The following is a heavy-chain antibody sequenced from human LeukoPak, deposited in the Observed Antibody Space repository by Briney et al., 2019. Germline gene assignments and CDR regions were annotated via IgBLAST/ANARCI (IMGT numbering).Heavy chain of an antibody. Sequence: GASLRLSCAASGFTFSRYEMNWVRQAPGKGLGWDLYICSNGGRIYSLDALKGRLTISRDNAKNSLYLYINSLRAEDTGVYYCARDLGSGNSRGYLDYWGQGALVTVSS. V-gene: IGHV3-48*03. J-gene: IGHJ4*02. CDR1: GFTFSRYE. D-gene: IGHD3-10*01. CDR2: ICSNGGRI. CDR3: ARDLGSGNSRGYLDY.